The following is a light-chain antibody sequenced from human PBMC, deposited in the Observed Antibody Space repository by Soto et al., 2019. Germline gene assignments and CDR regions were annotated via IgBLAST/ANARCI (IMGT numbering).Light chain of an antibody. Sequence: QSALTQPPSASGSPGQSVTISCTGTSNDVGGYNYVSWYQQHPGKAPKLMIYEVNKRPSGVPDRFSGSKSGNTASLTVSGLQAEDGADYYCTSYAGSNKLGVFGTGTKLTVL. CDR1: SNDVGGYNY. CDR2: EVN. CDR3: TSYAGSNKLGV. J-gene: IGLJ1*01. V-gene: IGLV2-8*01.